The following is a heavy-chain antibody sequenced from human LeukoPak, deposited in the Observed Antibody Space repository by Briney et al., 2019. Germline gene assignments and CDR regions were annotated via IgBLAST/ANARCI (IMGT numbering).Heavy chain of an antibody. D-gene: IGHD3-9*01. V-gene: IGHV1-18*04. CDR3: ASDNILTGHDY. CDR2: ISAYNGNT. CDR1: GYTCTGYG. J-gene: IGHJ4*02. Sequence: SVKVSCKVSGYTCTGYGRGWVQNAPVQGLEWMGWISAYNGNTNYAQKLQGRVTMTTDTSTSTAYMELRSLRSDDTAVYYCASDNILTGHDYWGQGTLVTVSS.